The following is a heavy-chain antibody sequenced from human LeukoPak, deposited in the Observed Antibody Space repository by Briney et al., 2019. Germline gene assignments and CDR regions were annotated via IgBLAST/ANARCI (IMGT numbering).Heavy chain of an antibody. CDR3: ARVGRGVHTWGSYSFDQ. V-gene: IGHV4-59*01. J-gene: IGHJ4*02. D-gene: IGHD3-16*01. CDR2: ISYSGST. Sequence: SETLSLTCTVSGDSISSYSWTWMRQPPGKGLEWIGFISYSGSTRYNASFESRVTISIDTSNNQFSMKLTSVTAADMARYYCARVGRGVHTWGSYSFDQWGQGALVTVSS. CDR1: GDSISSYS.